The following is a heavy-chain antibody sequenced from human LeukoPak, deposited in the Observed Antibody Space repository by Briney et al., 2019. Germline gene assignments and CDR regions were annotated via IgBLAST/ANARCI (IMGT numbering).Heavy chain of an antibody. CDR2: ISSSGSTI. J-gene: IGHJ4*02. V-gene: IGHV3-11*01. CDR1: GFTFSDYY. CDR3: ARGLNLYDILTGYLY. D-gene: IGHD3-9*01. Sequence: GGSLRLSCAASGFTFSDYYMSWIRQAPGKGLEWVSYISSSGSTIYYADSVKGRFTISRDNAKNSLHLQMNSLRAEDTAVYYCARGLNLYDILTGYLYWGQGTLVTVSS.